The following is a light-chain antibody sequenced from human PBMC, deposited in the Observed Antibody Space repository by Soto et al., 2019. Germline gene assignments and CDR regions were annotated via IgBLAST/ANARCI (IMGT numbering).Light chain of an antibody. CDR1: SSDVGSYNL. V-gene: IGLV2-23*02. J-gene: IGLJ2*01. CDR2: EVS. CDR3: CSYAGSSTPRV. Sequence: QSVLTQPASVSGSPGQSITISCTGTSSDVGSYNLVSWYQQHPGKAPKLMIYEVSKRSSGVSNRFSGSKSGNTASLTISGLQAEDEADYYCCSYAGSSTPRVFGGGTKVTVL.